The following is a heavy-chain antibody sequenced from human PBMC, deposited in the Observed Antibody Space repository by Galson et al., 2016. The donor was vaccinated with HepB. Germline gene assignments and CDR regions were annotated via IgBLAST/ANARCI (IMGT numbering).Heavy chain of an antibody. V-gene: IGHV1-18*01. J-gene: IGHJ6*02. Sequence: QSGAEVKKPGASVKVSCKASGYTFTTYGISWVRQAPGQGLEWMGWISAYNGDTNYAQKPQGRVTMTTDTSTSTAYLEVRSLRSDDTAVYYCARDPRRIRYQLLEIYYYYYAMDVWGQGTTVTVSS. CDR2: ISAYNGDT. CDR3: ARDPRRIRYQLLEIYYYYYAMDV. CDR1: GYTFTTYG. D-gene: IGHD2-2*01.